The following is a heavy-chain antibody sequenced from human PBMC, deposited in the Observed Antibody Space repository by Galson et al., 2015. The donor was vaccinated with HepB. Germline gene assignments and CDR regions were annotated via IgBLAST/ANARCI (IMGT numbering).Heavy chain of an antibody. CDR3: ARRGITMVRGVPYYYYGMDV. V-gene: IGHV5-51*01. J-gene: IGHJ6*02. CDR2: IYPGDSDT. D-gene: IGHD3-10*01. Sequence: QSGAEMKKPGESLKISCKGSGYSFTNYWIGWVRQMPGKGLEWVGIIYPGDSDTRYSPSFQGQVTISADKSISTAYLQWSSLKASDTAVYYCARRGITMVRGVPYYYYGMDVWGQGTTVTVSS. CDR1: GYSFTNYW.